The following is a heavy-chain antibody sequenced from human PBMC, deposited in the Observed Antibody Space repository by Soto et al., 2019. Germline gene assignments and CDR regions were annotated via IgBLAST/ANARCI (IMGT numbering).Heavy chain of an antibody. D-gene: IGHD6-19*01. V-gene: IGHV3-64D*06. CDR3: VKVETSSWYTL. J-gene: IGHJ4*02. CDR1: GFTFSNYA. CDR2: ISSNGGAT. Sequence: GGSLRLSCSASGFTFSNYAMHWVRQAPGKGLEYVSAISSNGGATYYADSVKGRFTISRDNSKNTLYLQMSSLRAEDTAVYYCVKVETSSWYTLWGQGTLVTVSS.